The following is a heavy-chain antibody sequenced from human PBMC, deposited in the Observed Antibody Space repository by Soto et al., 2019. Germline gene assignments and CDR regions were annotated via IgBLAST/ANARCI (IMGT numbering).Heavy chain of an antibody. CDR1: GGSISSYY. CDR2: IYYSGST. D-gene: IGHD1-26*01. CDR3: ARLFPIVGAINFDY. V-gene: IGHV4-59*01. J-gene: IGHJ4*02. Sequence: QVQLQESGPGLVKPSETLSLTCTVSGGSISSYYWSWIRQPPGKGLEWIGYIYYSGSTNYNPSLKSRVTISVDTSKNQFSLKLSSVTAADTAVYYCARLFPIVGAINFDYWGRGTLVTVSS.